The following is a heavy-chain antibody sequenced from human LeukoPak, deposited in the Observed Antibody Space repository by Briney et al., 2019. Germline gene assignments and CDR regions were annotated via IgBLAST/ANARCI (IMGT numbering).Heavy chain of an antibody. D-gene: IGHD1-1*01. J-gene: IGHJ5*02. Sequence: ASVKVSCKASGSTFTGYYIHWVRQAPGQGLEWMGRISPNSGATNYAQKFQGRVTMTRDTSISTAYMELSRLTSDDSAVYYCARVVTGTGWFDPCGQGTLVTVSS. V-gene: IGHV1-2*06. CDR3: ARVVTGTGWFDP. CDR1: GSTFTGYY. CDR2: ISPNSGAT.